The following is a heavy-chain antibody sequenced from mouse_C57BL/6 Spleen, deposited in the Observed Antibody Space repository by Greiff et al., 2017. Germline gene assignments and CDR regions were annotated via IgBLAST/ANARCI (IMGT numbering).Heavy chain of an antibody. Sequence: EVQLQQSGPELVKPGASVKISCKASGYSFTGYYMNWVKQSPEKSLEWIGEINPSTGGTTYNQKFKAKATLTVDKSSSTAYMHLKSLTSEDSAVYYCATLLRDYWGQGTTLTVSS. CDR3: ATLLRDY. V-gene: IGHV1-42*01. J-gene: IGHJ2*01. CDR2: INPSTGGT. D-gene: IGHD2-1*01. CDR1: GYSFTGYY.